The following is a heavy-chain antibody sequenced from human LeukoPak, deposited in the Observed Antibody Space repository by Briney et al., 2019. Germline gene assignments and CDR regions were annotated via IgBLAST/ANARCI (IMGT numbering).Heavy chain of an antibody. CDR2: SSSIGGRT. V-gene: IGHV3-23*01. CDR1: GFTFSSHG. D-gene: IGHD3-16*01. J-gene: IGHJ1*01. CDR3: AKDDAWGRFYH. Sequence: GGSLRLSCAASGFTFSSHGMNWVRPAPGKGLDWVSGSSSIGGRTYYADSVKGRFTVTRDNSRNTLHLQMNSLRVEDTGVYYCAKDDAWGRFYHWGQGTLVTVSS.